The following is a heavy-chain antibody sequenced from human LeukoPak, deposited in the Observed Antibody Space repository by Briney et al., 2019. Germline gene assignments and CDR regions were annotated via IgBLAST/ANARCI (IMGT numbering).Heavy chain of an antibody. Sequence: SETLSLTCTVSGGSISRGGYYWSWIRQHPGKGLEWIGYIYYSGSTYYNPSLKSRVTISVDTSKNQFSLKLSSVTAADTAVYYCARFGMGSGFDYWGQGTLVTVSS. J-gene: IGHJ4*02. D-gene: IGHD1-1*01. V-gene: IGHV4-31*03. CDR3: ARFGMGSGFDY. CDR1: GGSISRGGYY. CDR2: IYYSGST.